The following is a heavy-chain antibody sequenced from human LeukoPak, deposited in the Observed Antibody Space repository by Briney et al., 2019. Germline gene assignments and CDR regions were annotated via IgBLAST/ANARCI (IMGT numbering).Heavy chain of an antibody. V-gene: IGHV4-31*03. Sequence: SQTLSLTCTVSGGSISSGGYYWSWIRQHPGKGLEWIGYIYYSGSTYYNPSLKSRVTISVDTSKNQFSLKLSSVTAADTAVYYCAREAYYYDSSGYYRSSNIPDDAFDIWGQGTMVTVSS. CDR3: AREAYYYDSSGYYRSSNIPDDAFDI. D-gene: IGHD3-22*01. J-gene: IGHJ3*02. CDR1: GGSISSGGYY. CDR2: IYYSGST.